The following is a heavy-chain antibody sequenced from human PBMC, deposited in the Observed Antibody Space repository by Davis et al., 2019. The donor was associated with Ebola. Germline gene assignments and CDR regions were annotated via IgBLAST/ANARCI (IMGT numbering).Heavy chain of an antibody. D-gene: IGHD2-2*01. J-gene: IGHJ5*02. CDR1: GYTFTSYA. Sequence: ASVKVSCKASGYTFTSYAMHWVRQAPGQRLEWMGWINAGNGNTKYSQKFQGRVTITRDTSASTAYMELSSLRSEDTAVYYCARAPSAAVVPAAISWFDPWGQGTLVTVSS. V-gene: IGHV1-3*01. CDR3: ARAPSAAVVPAAISWFDP. CDR2: INAGNGNT.